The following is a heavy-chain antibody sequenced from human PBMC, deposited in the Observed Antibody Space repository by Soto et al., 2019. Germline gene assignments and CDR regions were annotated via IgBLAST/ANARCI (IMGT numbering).Heavy chain of an antibody. J-gene: IGHJ6*02. CDR2: IDPSDAYT. Sequence: PGESLKISCKCSGYNFTSFWISLVRHVPGKGLEWMGRIDPSDAYTTYSPPFQGHVTLSADKSISTAYLQWSSLKASDTAIYYCARLFREAYYYYGMDVWGQGTPVTVSS. V-gene: IGHV5-10-1*01. CDR1: GYNFTSFW. CDR3: ARLFREAYYYYGMDV.